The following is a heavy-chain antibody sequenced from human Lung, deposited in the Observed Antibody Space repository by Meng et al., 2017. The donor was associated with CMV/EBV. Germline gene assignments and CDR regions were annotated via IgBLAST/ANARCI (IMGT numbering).Heavy chain of an antibody. V-gene: IGHV3-33*06. Sequence: LVRYGMHWVRQAPGKGLEWVAVIWYDGSNKYYADSVKGRFTISRDNSKNTLYLQMNSLRAEDTAVYYCAKEGLWFGELLPAPYFDYWGQGTLVTVSS. CDR1: LVRYG. J-gene: IGHJ4*02. D-gene: IGHD3-10*01. CDR3: AKEGLWFGELLPAPYFDY. CDR2: IWYDGSNK.